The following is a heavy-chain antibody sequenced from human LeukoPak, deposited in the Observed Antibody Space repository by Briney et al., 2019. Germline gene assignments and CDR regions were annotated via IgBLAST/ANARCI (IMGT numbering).Heavy chain of an antibody. CDR1: GGTFSSYA. Sequence: ASVKVSCTASGGTFSSYAISWVRQAPGQGLEWMGIINPSGGSTSYAQRFQGRVTMTRDTSTSTVYMELSSLRSEDTAVYYCARVDSSSGGMDVWGQGTTVTVS. D-gene: IGHD6-6*01. J-gene: IGHJ6*02. CDR3: ARVDSSSGGMDV. V-gene: IGHV1-46*01. CDR2: INPSGGST.